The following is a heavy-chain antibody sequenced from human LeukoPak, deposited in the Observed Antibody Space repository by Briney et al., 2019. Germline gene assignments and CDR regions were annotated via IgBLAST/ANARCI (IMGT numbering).Heavy chain of an antibody. Sequence: GGSLRLSCAASGFTFSSYWMSWVRQAPGKGLEWVANIKRDGSEKYYVDSVKGRFTISRDNAKNSLYLQMNSLRAEDTAVYYCASSDLRNAFDIWGQGTMVTVSS. CDR3: ASSDLRNAFDI. CDR1: GFTFSSYW. CDR2: IKRDGSEK. V-gene: IGHV3-7*05. J-gene: IGHJ3*02. D-gene: IGHD5/OR15-5a*01.